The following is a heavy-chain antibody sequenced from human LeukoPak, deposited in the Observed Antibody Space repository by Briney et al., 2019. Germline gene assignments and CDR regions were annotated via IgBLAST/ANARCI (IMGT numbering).Heavy chain of an antibody. CDR2: IYYSGST. J-gene: IGHJ4*02. D-gene: IGHD6-13*01. V-gene: IGHV4-59*01. CDR3: ARVGSSSWYVFDY. CDR1: GGSISSYY. Sequence: SETLSLTCTVSGGSISSYYWSWIRQSPGKGLEWIGYIYYSGSTNYNPSLKSRVTISVDTSKNQFSLKLSSVTAADTAVYYCARVGSSSWYVFDYWGQGTLVTVSS.